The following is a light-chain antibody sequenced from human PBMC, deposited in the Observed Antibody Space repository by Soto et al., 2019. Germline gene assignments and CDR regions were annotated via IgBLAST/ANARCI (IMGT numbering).Light chain of an antibody. Sequence: QSVLTQPASVSGSPGQSITISCTGTSSDVGGYNYVSWYQQHPGKAPKLMIYEVSNRPSGVSNRFSGSKSGNTASLTISGLQAEDEADYYCSSYTSSRLGVFGTGT. J-gene: IGLJ1*01. V-gene: IGLV2-14*01. CDR1: SSDVGGYNY. CDR2: EVS. CDR3: SSYTSSRLGV.